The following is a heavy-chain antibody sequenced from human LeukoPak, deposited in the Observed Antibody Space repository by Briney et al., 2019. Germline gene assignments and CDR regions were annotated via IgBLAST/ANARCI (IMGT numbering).Heavy chain of an antibody. V-gene: IGHV1-8*01. CDR2: MSPNSGNT. CDR1: GYTFTSYD. Sequence: AASVKVSCKASGYTFTSYDINWVRQATGQGLEWMGWMSPNSGNTGYAQKFQGRVTMTRNTSISTAYMELSSLRSEDTAVYYCARGENFRSTDDVIDYWGQGTLVTVSS. CDR3: ARGENFRSTDDVIDY. J-gene: IGHJ4*02. D-gene: IGHD4-11*01.